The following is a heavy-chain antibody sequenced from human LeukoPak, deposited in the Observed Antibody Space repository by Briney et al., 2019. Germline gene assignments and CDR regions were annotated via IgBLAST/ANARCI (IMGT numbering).Heavy chain of an antibody. CDR1: GFSFTTYW. CDR3: ARLSEMFRGPQVIYYFDY. V-gene: IGHV3-7*01. Sequence: GGSLRLSCGASGFSFTTYWMAWVRQAPGKGLEWVANIKQDGTEKYYVDSVKGRFTISRDYARNSLYLQLNSLRAEDTAVCYCARLSEMFRGPQVIYYFDYWGQGTLVTVSS. D-gene: IGHD3-10*01. J-gene: IGHJ4*02. CDR2: IKQDGTEK.